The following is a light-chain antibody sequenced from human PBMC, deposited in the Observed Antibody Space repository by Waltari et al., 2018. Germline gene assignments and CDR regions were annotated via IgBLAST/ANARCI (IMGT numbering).Light chain of an antibody. CDR1: QSVLYSSNNKNY. CDR3: QQYYSTPLT. Sequence: DIVMTQSPDSLAVSLGERATINCKSSQSVLYSSNNKNYLAWYQLKPGQPPKLLIYWASTGEAGVPDRVSGSGSGTDFPLTITSLQAEDVAVYYCQQYYSTPLTFGGGTKVEIK. V-gene: IGKV4-1*01. J-gene: IGKJ4*01. CDR2: WAS.